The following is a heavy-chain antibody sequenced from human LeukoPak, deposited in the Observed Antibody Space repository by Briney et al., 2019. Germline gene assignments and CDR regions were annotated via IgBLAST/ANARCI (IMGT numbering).Heavy chain of an antibody. Sequence: ASVKVSCKASGYTFTGYYMHWVRQAPGQGLEWMGWINPNSGDTDYAQKFQGRVAMTRDTSVTTAYMDLSSLTSDDTAVYYCASAYGSGSYYGAFDIWGQGTMVTVSS. J-gene: IGHJ3*02. V-gene: IGHV1-2*02. CDR3: ASAYGSGSYYGAFDI. D-gene: IGHD3-10*01. CDR2: INPNSGDT. CDR1: GYTFTGYY.